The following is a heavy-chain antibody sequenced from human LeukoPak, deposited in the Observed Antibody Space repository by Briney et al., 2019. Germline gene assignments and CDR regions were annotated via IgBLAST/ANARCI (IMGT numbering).Heavy chain of an antibody. Sequence: PGGSLRLSCAASGFTFSNYWMHKVRQAPGKGLVWVSHINSDGSTTTYADSVKGRFTISRDNAKNTLYLQMNSLRAEDTAVYYCATHNSDWTSFDIWGQGTMVTVSS. D-gene: IGHD6-19*01. CDR3: ATHNSDWTSFDI. J-gene: IGHJ3*02. CDR2: INSDGSTT. V-gene: IGHV3-74*01. CDR1: GFTFSNYW.